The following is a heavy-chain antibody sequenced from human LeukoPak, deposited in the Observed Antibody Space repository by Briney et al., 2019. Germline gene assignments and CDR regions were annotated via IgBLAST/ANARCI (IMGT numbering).Heavy chain of an antibody. Sequence: SGGSLRLSCAASGFTFSSYWMSWVRQATGKGLEWVANIKQDGSEKYYVASVKGRFTISRDNAKNSLYLQMNSLRAEDTAVYYCARETPHARAFDIWGQGTMVTVSS. CDR2: IKQDGSEK. V-gene: IGHV3-7*01. D-gene: IGHD2-8*01. CDR1: GFTFSSYW. CDR3: ARETPHARAFDI. J-gene: IGHJ3*02.